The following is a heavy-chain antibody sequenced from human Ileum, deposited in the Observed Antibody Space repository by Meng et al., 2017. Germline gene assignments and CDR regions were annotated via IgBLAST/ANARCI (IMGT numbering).Heavy chain of an antibody. CDR2: FHPGSGA. J-gene: IGHJ4*02. CDR1: GGSICSGTW. CDR3: AKNGAYCLES. V-gene: IGHV4-4*02. Sequence: GQLPEVGQGMVKPSGHSHLPCAVPGGSICSGTWWSWVRQPPGKGLQWIGEFHPGSGATYNPSLKARVTISVDTSMQQFSLQLTSVTAADTAVYYCAKNGAYCLESWGQGTLVTVSS. D-gene: IGHD2-21*01.